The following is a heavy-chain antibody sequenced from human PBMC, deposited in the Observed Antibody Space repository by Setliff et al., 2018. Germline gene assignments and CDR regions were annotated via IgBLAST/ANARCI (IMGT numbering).Heavy chain of an antibody. V-gene: IGHV1-2*02. Sequence: ASVKVSCKASGYSFSDFYIHWVRQVPGRGPEWMGSINPKSGVTRYVQKFQGRVTITRDTSIGTVFVQLTIMRSDDSAVYFCARGGPYAIDYWGQGTMVTVSS. CDR3: ARGGPYAIDY. CDR1: GYSFSDFY. D-gene: IGHD2-2*01. CDR2: INPKSGVT. J-gene: IGHJ4*03.